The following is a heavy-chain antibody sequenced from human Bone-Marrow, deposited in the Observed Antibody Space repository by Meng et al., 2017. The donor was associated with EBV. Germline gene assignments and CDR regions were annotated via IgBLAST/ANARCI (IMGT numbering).Heavy chain of an antibody. V-gene: IGHV4-39*01. CDR2: IYYSGST. CDR3: ARHDRLGDYGVS. CDR1: GGSISSSSYY. Sequence: QRQLREPGPGLVKPSETLSLTCTVSGGSISSSSYYWGWIRQPPGKGLEWIESIYYSGSTYYNPSLKSRVTISVDTSKNQFSLKLNSVTAADTAVYFCARHDRLGDYGVSWGQGTLVTVSS. D-gene: IGHD4-17*01. J-gene: IGHJ5*02.